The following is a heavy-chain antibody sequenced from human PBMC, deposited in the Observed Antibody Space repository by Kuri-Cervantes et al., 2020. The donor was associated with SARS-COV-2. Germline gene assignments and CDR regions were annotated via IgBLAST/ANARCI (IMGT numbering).Heavy chain of an antibody. CDR2: ISSSSSYI. CDR3: AREVDALDY. V-gene: IGHV3-21*01. J-gene: IGHJ4*02. CDR1: GFTFSSYS. Sequence: GESLKISCAASGFTFSSYSMNWVRQAPGKGLEWVSSISSSSSYIYYADSVKGRFTISRDNAKNTLYLQMNSLRAEDTAVYYCAREVDALDYWGQGTLVTVSS. D-gene: IGHD5-12*01.